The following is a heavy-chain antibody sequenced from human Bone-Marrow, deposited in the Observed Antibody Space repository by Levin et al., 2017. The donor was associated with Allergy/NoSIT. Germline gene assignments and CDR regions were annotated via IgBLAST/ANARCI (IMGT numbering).Heavy chain of an antibody. J-gene: IGHJ5*02. CDR2: IYYSGST. Sequence: GSLRLSCTVSGGSISSSSYYWGWIRQPPGKGLEWIGSIYYSGSTYYNPSLKSRVTISVDTSKNQFSLKLSSVTAADTAVYYCARHIRGEINWFDPWGQGTLVTVSS. D-gene: IGHD3-16*01. CDR1: GGSISSSSYY. V-gene: IGHV4-39*01. CDR3: ARHIRGEINWFDP.